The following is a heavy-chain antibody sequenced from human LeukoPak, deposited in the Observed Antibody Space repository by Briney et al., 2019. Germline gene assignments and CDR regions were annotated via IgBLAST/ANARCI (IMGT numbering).Heavy chain of an antibody. V-gene: IGHV3-7*01. J-gene: IGHJ4*02. Sequence: GGSLRLSCAASGFTFSSYWMSWVRQAPGKGLEWVASIKQDGSEKYYVDSVKGRFTISRDNAKNSLYLQMNSLRAEDTAVYYCARASSWGTTRAFDYWGQGTLVTVSS. D-gene: IGHD6-13*01. CDR1: GFTFSSYW. CDR2: IKQDGSEK. CDR3: ARASSWGTTRAFDY.